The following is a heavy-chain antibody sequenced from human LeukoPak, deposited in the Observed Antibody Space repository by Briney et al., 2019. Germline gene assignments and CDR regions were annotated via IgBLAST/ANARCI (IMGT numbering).Heavy chain of an antibody. Sequence: GGSLRLSCAASGFTFDDYAMHWVRQAPGKGLEWVSGISWNSGSIGYADSVKGRFTISRDNAKNSLYLQMNSLRAEDTAVYYCARSRIAVAGPFDSWGQGTLVTVSP. CDR2: ISWNSGSI. D-gene: IGHD6-19*01. V-gene: IGHV3-9*01. J-gene: IGHJ4*02. CDR3: ARSRIAVAGPFDS. CDR1: GFTFDDYA.